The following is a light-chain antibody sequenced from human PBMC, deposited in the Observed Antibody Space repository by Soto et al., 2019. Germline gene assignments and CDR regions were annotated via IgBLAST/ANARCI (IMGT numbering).Light chain of an antibody. J-gene: IGKJ4*01. CDR3: QQFNSYPLT. CDR1: QGISSA. CDR2: DAS. V-gene: IGKV1-13*02. Sequence: AIQLTQSPSSLFASVGDRVTITCRASQGISSALAWYQQKPGKAPKLLIYDASSLESWVPSRFSVSGSGTDFTLTISCLQPEDFASYYCQQFNSYPLTFGGGTKVEIK.